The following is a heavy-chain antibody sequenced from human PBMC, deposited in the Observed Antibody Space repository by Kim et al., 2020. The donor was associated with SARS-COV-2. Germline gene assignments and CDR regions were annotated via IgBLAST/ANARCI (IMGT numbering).Heavy chain of an antibody. J-gene: IGHJ5*02. V-gene: IGHV3-11*04. D-gene: IGHD3-22*01. Sequence: ADSVKGRFTISKDNAKNLLYLQMNSLGAEDTAVYYCARLLYYASSGSDPWGQGTLVTVSS. CDR3: ARLLYYASSGSDP.